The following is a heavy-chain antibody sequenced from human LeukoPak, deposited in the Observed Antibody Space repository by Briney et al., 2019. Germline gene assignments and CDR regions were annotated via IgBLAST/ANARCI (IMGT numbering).Heavy chain of an antibody. CDR2: ISTYNGNT. Sequence: ASVEVSCKASGYIFTSYGISWVRQAPGQGLEWMGWISTYNGNTNYAQKLQGRVTMTTDTSTSTAYMELRSLRSDDTAVYYCARDWGYNWNDGGGGFDYWGQGTLVTVSS. CDR3: ARDWGYNWNDGGGGFDY. D-gene: IGHD1-20*01. J-gene: IGHJ4*02. CDR1: GYIFTSYG. V-gene: IGHV1-18*01.